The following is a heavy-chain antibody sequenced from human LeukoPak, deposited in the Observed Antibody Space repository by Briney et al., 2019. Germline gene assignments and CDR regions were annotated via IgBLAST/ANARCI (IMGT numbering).Heavy chain of an antibody. Sequence: SVKVSCKASGGTFSSYAISWVRQAPGQGLEWMGRIIPILGIANYAQKFQGRVTITADKSTSTAYMELSSLRSEDTAVYYCARDSRPSGYYGYYFDYWGQGTLVTVSS. V-gene: IGHV1-69*04. J-gene: IGHJ4*02. D-gene: IGHD3-3*01. CDR2: IIPILGIA. CDR3: ARDSRPSGYYGYYFDY. CDR1: GGTFSSYA.